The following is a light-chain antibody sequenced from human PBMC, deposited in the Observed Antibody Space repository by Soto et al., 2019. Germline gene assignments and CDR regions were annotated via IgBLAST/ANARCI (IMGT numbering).Light chain of an antibody. Sequence: DIQMTQSPSSLSESSGDRVTITCRASQGIRTYLNWYQQKPGKAPKLLIYAASSLQSGVPSRFSGSGSETDFTLTISSLQPEDFEPYYCQQSYSDPLTFGGGTKVDIK. J-gene: IGKJ4*01. CDR3: QQSYSDPLT. V-gene: IGKV1-39*01. CDR2: AAS. CDR1: QGIRTY.